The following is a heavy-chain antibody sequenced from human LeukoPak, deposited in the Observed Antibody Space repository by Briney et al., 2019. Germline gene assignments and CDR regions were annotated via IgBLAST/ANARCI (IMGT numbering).Heavy chain of an antibody. J-gene: IGHJ4*02. CDR3: ARPRYDILTGYYSQFDY. Sequence: SVKVSCKASGGTFSSYAISWVRQAPGQGLEWMGRIIPILGIANYAQKFQGRVTITADKSTSTAYLELSSLRSEDTAVYYCARPRYDILTGYYSQFDYWGQGTLVTVSS. CDR2: IIPILGIA. D-gene: IGHD3-9*01. V-gene: IGHV1-69*04. CDR1: GGTFSSYA.